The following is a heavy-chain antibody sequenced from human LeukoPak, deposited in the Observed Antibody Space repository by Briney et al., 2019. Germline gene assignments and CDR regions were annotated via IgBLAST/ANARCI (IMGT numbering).Heavy chain of an antibody. CDR2: IRSDGSDT. J-gene: IGHJ4*02. V-gene: IGHV3-74*01. CDR3: AGSIDH. Sequence: GGSLRLSCAASGFTFSSYSMNWVRQAPGKGLVWVSRIRSDGSDTRYAESVKGRFTISRDNAKNTLYLQMNSLRAEDTAVYYCAGSIDHWGQGSLVTVSS. D-gene: IGHD6-13*01. CDR1: GFTFSSYS.